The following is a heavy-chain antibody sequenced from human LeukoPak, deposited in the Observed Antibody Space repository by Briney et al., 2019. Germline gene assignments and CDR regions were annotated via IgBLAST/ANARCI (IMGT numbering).Heavy chain of an antibody. Sequence: PGRSLGLSCEGSGFTFHNYAIHWVRQAPGKGLEWVAVISYDVSVTYYADPVKGRFTISRDNSKNSVFLQMNSLRVDDTGVYYCARGFSSSWMSFDSWGQGTLVSVSS. V-gene: IGHV3-30*04. J-gene: IGHJ4*02. CDR1: GFTFHNYA. D-gene: IGHD6-13*01. CDR3: ARGFSSSWMSFDS. CDR2: ISYDVSVT.